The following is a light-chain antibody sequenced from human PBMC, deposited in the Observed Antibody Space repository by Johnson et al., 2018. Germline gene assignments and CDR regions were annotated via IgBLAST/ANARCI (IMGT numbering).Light chain of an antibody. CDR1: SSNIGNNY. J-gene: IGLJ1*01. V-gene: IGLV1-51*02. CDR2: ENN. CDR3: RTWDSSLRAGNV. Sequence: QSVLTQPPSVSAAPGQKVTISCSGSSSNIGNNYVSWYQQLPGTAPKLLIYENNKRPSRIPDRFSGSKSGTSATMGITGLQTGDEADYYCRTWDSSLRAGNVFGTGTKVTVL.